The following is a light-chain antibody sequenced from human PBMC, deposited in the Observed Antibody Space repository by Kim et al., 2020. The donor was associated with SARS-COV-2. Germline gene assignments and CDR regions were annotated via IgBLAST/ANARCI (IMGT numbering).Light chain of an antibody. Sequence: PGKGVTSSGSGSWSNIGSNPVNWYQQIPGTAPKLLIYSNNQRPSGVPDRFSGSKSGTSASLAISGLQSEDEADYYCAAWLGSRGVFGGGTQLTVL. CDR2: SNN. J-gene: IGLJ2*01. V-gene: IGLV1-44*01. CDR1: WSNIGSNP. CDR3: AAWLGSRGV.